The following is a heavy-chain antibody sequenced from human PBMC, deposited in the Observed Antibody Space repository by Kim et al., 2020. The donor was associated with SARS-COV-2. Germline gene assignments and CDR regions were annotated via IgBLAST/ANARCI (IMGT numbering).Heavy chain of an antibody. V-gene: IGHV3-64*03. D-gene: IGHD5-18*01. CDR1: GFPFSNYA. CDR3: VNGDAVGYSNDYNY. Sequence: GGSLRLSCSASGFPFSNYAMHWVRQAPGSGLEYASAISSDGGATYYADSVKGRFSISRDNSKNTLYLQMSSLRTEDTAVYYCVNGDAVGYSNDYNYVGQG. CDR2: ISSDGGAT. J-gene: IGHJ4*02.